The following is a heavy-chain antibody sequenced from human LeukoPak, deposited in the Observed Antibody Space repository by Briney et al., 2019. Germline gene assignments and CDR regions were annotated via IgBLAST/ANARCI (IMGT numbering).Heavy chain of an antibody. J-gene: IGHJ1*01. CDR1: GFSLSTSRVG. CDR2: IYWDDDK. D-gene: IGHD3-22*01. Sequence: SGPTLVKPTHTLPLTCTFSGFSLSTSRVGVGWIRQPPANALEWPALIYWDDDKRYSPSLKGRLTITKDTSKNQVVLTMTNMDPVDTATYYCAHSFTMIKYPGLFHHCGQGTLVTVSS. CDR3: AHSFTMIKYPGLFHH. V-gene: IGHV2-5*02.